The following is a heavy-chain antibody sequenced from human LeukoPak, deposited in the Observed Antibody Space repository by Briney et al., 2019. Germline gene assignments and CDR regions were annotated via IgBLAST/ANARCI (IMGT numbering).Heavy chain of an antibody. Sequence: PSETLSLTCAVYGGSFSGYYWSWIRQPPGKGLEWIGEINHSGSTNYNPSLKSRVTISVDTSKNQFSLKLSSVTAADTAAYYCASYYPANYYYYYGMDVWGQGTTVTVSS. CDR1: GGSFSGYY. J-gene: IGHJ6*02. V-gene: IGHV4-34*01. CDR2: INHSGST. D-gene: IGHD1-26*01. CDR3: ASYYPANYYYYYGMDV.